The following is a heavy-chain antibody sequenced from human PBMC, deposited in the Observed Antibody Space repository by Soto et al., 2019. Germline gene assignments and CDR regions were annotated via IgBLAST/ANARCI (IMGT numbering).Heavy chain of an antibody. CDR3: AKDPISYYYDSSGQDY. Sequence: EVQLLESGGGLVQPGGSLRLSCAASGFTFSSYAMSWVRQAPGKGLEWVSAISGSGGSTYYADSVKGRFTISRDNSKNTLYLQMNSLRAEDTAVYYCAKDPISYYYDSSGQDYWGQGTLVTVSS. J-gene: IGHJ4*02. CDR2: ISGSGGST. D-gene: IGHD3-22*01. V-gene: IGHV3-23*01. CDR1: GFTFSSYA.